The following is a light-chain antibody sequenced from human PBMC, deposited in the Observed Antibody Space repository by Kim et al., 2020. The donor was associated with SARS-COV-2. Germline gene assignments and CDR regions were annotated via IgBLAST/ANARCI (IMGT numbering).Light chain of an antibody. CDR1: NIGRQR. Sequence: PGKTARITCGGDNIGRQRVHWYQQKSGPAPVLVVYDDSDRPSGIPERFSGSSSGSTATLTISWVEAGDEADYYCQVWDTFSDHVVFGGGTQLTVL. CDR3: QVWDTFSDHVV. CDR2: DDS. J-gene: IGLJ3*02. V-gene: IGLV3-21*03.